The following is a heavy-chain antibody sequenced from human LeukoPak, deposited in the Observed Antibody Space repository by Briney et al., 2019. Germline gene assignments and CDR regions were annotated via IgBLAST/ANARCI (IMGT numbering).Heavy chain of an antibody. CDR2: INPNSGGT. J-gene: IGHJ4*02. Sequence: GASVKVSCKASGYTFTGYYMHWVRQAPGQGLEWMGWINPNSGGTNYAQKFQGRVTMTRDTSISTAYMELSRLRSDDTAVYYCARAFYGSGSPIDYWGQGTLVTVSS. CDR3: ARAFYGSGSPIDY. D-gene: IGHD3-10*01. V-gene: IGHV1-2*02. CDR1: GYTFTGYY.